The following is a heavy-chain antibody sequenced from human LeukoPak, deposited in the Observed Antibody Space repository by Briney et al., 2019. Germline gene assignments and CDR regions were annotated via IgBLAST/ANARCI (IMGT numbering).Heavy chain of an antibody. D-gene: IGHD3-10*01. CDR2: IYHRGST. CDR1: GGSISPYY. V-gene: IGHV4-59*08. CDR3: VRHCYASGSDPLRYFDY. Sequence: SETLSLTCTVSGGSISPYYWSWIRQPPGKGLEWIGYIYHRGSTNYNPSLKSRVTISIDTSKNQFSLKVSSVTAADTAVYYCVRHCYASGSDPLRYFDYWGQGTLVTVSS. J-gene: IGHJ4*02.